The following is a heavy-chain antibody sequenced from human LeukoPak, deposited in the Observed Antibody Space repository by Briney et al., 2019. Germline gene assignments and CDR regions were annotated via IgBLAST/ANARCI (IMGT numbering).Heavy chain of an antibody. D-gene: IGHD3-10*01. Sequence: GGSLRLSCAASGFTSRSYWIHWVRQAPGKGPVWVSRIDPDGSSTNYADSVKGRFTISRDNAKNTLSLQLNSLRAEDTAVYYCARGNHYAFDIWGQGTVVTVSS. J-gene: IGHJ3*02. CDR1: GFTSRSYW. CDR2: IDPDGSST. V-gene: IGHV3-74*01. CDR3: ARGNHYAFDI.